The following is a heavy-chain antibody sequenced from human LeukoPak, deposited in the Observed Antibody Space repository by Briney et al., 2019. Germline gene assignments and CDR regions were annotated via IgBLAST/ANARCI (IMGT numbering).Heavy chain of an antibody. D-gene: IGHD5/OR15-5a*01. Sequence: ASVKVSCKASGYTFTSYDINWVRQATGQGLEWMGWINPNTGGTTYAQRFHGRVTMTRDSSISTAYMELSTLRSDDTAVYSCARGRSGNSVGPGGCFDLWGQGTLVTVSS. CDR1: GYTFTSYD. CDR2: INPNTGGT. V-gene: IGHV1-2*02. J-gene: IGHJ4*02. CDR3: ARGRSGNSVGPGGCFDL.